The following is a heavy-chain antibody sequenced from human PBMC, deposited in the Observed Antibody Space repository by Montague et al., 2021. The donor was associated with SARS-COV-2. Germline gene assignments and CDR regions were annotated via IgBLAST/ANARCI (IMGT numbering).Heavy chain of an antibody. V-gene: IGHV4-39*01. CDR1: GGSISSSSYY. CDR2: IYYSGST. J-gene: IGHJ5*02. Sequence: SETLSLTRTLSGGSISSSSYYWGWIRQPPGKGLEWIGSIYYSGSTYYXPSLKSRVTISVDTSKNQFSLKLSSVTAADTAVYYCARLWGSDIVLMVYAIKGWFDPGGQGTLVTVSS. D-gene: IGHD2-8*01. CDR3: ARLWGSDIVLMVYAIKGWFDP.